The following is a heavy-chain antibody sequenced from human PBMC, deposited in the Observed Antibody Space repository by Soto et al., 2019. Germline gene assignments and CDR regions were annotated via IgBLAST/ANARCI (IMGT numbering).Heavy chain of an antibody. D-gene: IGHD2-21*01. J-gene: IGHJ3*02. CDR3: ASYSEVVIAIPYDAFDI. Sequence: GGSLRLSCAASGFTVSSNYMSWVRQAPGKGLEWVSVIYSGGSTYYADSVKGRFTISRDNSKNTLYLQMNSLRAEDTAVYYCASYSEVVIAIPYDAFDIWGQGTMVTVSS. CDR1: GFTVSSNY. V-gene: IGHV3-66*01. CDR2: IYSGGST.